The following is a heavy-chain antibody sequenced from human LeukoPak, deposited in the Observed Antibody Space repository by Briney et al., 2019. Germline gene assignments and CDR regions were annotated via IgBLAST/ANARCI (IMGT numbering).Heavy chain of an antibody. CDR3: AKGDNYYDTSGYYHVKALFDY. CDR1: GFTLSSYA. D-gene: IGHD3-22*01. J-gene: IGHJ4*02. V-gene: IGHV3-30*04. Sequence: PGRSLRLSCGASGFTLSSYAMHWVRQAPGKGLEWVAGTSYNGNNKFYADSVKGRFSISSDNPKNTLYLQMDSLRAEDTAVYYCAKGDNYYDTSGYYHVKALFDYWGQGALVTVSS. CDR2: TSYNGNNK.